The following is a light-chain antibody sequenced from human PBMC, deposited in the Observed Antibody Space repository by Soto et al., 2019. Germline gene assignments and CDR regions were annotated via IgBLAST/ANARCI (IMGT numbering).Light chain of an antibody. J-gene: IGKJ1*01. CDR3: QQYGSLPRT. Sequence: EIVMTQSPATLSVSPGERATLSCRASQSVRNNLAWYQQKPGQAPRLLIYGASTRATGIPARFSGSGSGTDFTLTISRLEPEDFAVYYCQQYGSLPRTFGQGTKVDIK. V-gene: IGKV3-15*01. CDR2: GAS. CDR1: QSVRNN.